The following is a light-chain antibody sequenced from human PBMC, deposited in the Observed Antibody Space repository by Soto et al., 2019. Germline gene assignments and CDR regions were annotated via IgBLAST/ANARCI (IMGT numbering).Light chain of an antibody. V-gene: IGLV2-14*01. J-gene: IGLJ1*01. Sequence: QSALTQPASVSGSPGQSIIISCTGTSSDVGGYNYVSWYQHHPGKAPKLMIYEVSNRPSGVSNRFSGSKSGNTASLTISGLQGEDEAHYYCSSYTTTTTLEVFGTGTKLTVL. CDR1: SSDVGGYNY. CDR2: EVS. CDR3: SSYTTTTTLEV.